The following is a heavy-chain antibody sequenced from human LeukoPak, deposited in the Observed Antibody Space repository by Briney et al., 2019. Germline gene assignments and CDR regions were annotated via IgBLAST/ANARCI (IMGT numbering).Heavy chain of an antibody. V-gene: IGHV3-53*05. D-gene: IGHD3-10*01. CDR3: ATKVGSGGGYFDY. Sequence: PGGSLRLSCAASGLTVSTDYMSWVRQAPGKGLEWVSVIFPSHSTYYADSVKGRLTISRDNSKNAVYLQMNSLRPEDTAVYYCATKVGSGGGYFDYWGQGTLVTVSS. J-gene: IGHJ4*02. CDR2: IFPSHST. CDR1: GLTVSTDY.